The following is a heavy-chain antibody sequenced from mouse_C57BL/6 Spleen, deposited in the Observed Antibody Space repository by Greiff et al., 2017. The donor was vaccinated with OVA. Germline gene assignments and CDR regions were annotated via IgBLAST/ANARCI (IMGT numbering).Heavy chain of an antibody. D-gene: IGHD1-1*01. CDR3: ARSLTTVVARWYFDV. V-gene: IGHV14-3*01. CDR1: GFNIKNTY. Sequence: EVQLQQSVAELVRPGASVKLSCTASGFNIKNTYMHWVKQRPEPGLEWIGRIDPANGTPTYAPKLQGTATITADTSSHTAYLQLSILTSEDTAIYYCARSLTTVVARWYFDVWGTGTTVTVSS. CDR2: IDPANGTP. J-gene: IGHJ1*03.